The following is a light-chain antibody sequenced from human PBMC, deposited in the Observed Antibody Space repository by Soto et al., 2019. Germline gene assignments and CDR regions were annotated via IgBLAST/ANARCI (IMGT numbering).Light chain of an antibody. CDR2: ATS. V-gene: IGKV3-20*01. J-gene: IGKJ1*01. Sequence: EIVLTQSPGTLSLSPGERATFSCRASASVSSNNLAWYQQKPGQPPRLLIYATSSRATGVPDRFSGSGSGTDFTLTISRLEPEDLAVYYCQQYGSTRRTFGQGTKVEI. CDR3: QQYGSTRRT. CDR1: ASVSSNN.